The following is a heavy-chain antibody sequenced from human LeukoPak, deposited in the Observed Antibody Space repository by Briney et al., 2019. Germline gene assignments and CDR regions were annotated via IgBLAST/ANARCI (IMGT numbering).Heavy chain of an antibody. V-gene: IGHV4-38-2*01. J-gene: IGHJ4*02. CDR1: GYSIRRGYY. CDR3: ARHDDYGDPEGFDY. D-gene: IGHD4-17*01. Sequence: SETLRLSCAVSGYSIRRGYYWGWIRQPPGKVLEWIGSIYHSGSTYYNPSLKSRVTISVDTSKNQFSLKLSSVTAADTAVYYCARHDDYGDPEGFDYWGQGTLVTVSS. CDR2: IYHSGST.